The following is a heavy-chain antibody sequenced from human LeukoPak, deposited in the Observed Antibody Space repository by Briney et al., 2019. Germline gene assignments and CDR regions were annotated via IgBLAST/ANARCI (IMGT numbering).Heavy chain of an antibody. J-gene: IGHJ4*02. CDR1: GFTFSSYW. CDR3: ARDACSSTSCYHPPADY. CDR2: IKQDGSEK. Sequence: GGSLRLSCAASGFTFSSYWMSWVRQAPGKGLEWVANIKQDGSEKYYVDSVKGRFTISRDNAKNSLYLQMNSLRAEDTAVYYCARDACSSTSCYHPPADYWGQGTLVTVSS. D-gene: IGHD2-2*01. V-gene: IGHV3-7*01.